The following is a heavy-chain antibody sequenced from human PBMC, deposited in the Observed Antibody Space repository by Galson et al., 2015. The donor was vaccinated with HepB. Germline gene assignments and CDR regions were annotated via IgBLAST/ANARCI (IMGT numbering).Heavy chain of an antibody. CDR2: IWYDGSKE. V-gene: IGHV3-33*01. D-gene: IGHD1-1*01. CDR3: ARTPSGQPPLFDF. J-gene: IGHJ4*02. Sequence: SLRLSCAASGFSFRRYGMHWVRQAPGKGPEWVELIWYDGSKEFYTDSVKGRFTISRDNSNNMLHLQMDSLRAEDTAVYYCARTPSGQPPLFDFWGQGTLVTVSS. CDR1: GFSFRRYG.